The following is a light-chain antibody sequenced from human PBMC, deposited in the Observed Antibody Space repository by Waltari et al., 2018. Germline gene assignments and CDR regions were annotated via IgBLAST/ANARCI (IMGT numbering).Light chain of an antibody. Sequence: QSVLTQPPSASGAPGQSVTISCSGSTSNIGSSTVNWYQQLPGTAPKLLISIHKERPSGVPDRFSGSTSGTSASLAISGLQSEDEADYYCAAWDDSLNAWVFGGGTKLTVL. CDR2: IHK. CDR1: TSNIGSST. CDR3: AAWDDSLNAWV. V-gene: IGLV1-44*01. J-gene: IGLJ3*02.